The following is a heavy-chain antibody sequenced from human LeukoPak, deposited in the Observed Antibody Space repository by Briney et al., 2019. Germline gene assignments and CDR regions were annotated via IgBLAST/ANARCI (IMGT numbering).Heavy chain of an antibody. CDR3: ARGGSFSSWADY. D-gene: IGHD6-13*01. V-gene: IGHV1-8*03. Sequence: ASVKVSCKASGGTFTSYDINWVRQATGQGLEWMGWMNPNSGNTGYAQKFQGRVTITADESTSTAYMELSSLRSEDTAVYYCARGGSFSSWADYWGQGTLVTVSS. J-gene: IGHJ4*02. CDR2: MNPNSGNT. CDR1: GGTFTSYD.